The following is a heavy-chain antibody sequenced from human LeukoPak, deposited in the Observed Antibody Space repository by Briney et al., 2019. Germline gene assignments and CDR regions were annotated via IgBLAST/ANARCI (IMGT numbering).Heavy chain of an antibody. CDR1: GFTFSRYG. V-gene: IGHV3-64*01. CDR2: ISNNGGST. Sequence: GGSLRLSCAATGFTFSRYGMHCGRQAPGKGLEYVSGISNNGGSTYYANSVKGRFTISRDNSKNTLYLQMNSLRAEDTAVYYSARLRRYGGNWAFEYCGQGTLVTVSS. D-gene: IGHD4-23*01. J-gene: IGHJ4*02. CDR3: ARLRRYGGNWAFEY.